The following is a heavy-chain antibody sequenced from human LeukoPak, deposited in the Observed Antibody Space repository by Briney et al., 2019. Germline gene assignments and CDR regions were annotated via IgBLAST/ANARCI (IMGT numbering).Heavy chain of an antibody. V-gene: IGHV1-2*02. CDR3: AREKQLIYDVRFDL. Sequence: ASVKVSCKASGYPFTAYYLHWVRQAPGQGLEWMGWINPSSGGTNYAQNFQGRVTLTRDTSITTAYMELSSLTSADTAVYYCAREKQLIYDVRFDLWGQGTLVTVSS. CDR2: INPSSGGT. D-gene: IGHD2-2*02. J-gene: IGHJ5*02. CDR1: GYPFTAYY.